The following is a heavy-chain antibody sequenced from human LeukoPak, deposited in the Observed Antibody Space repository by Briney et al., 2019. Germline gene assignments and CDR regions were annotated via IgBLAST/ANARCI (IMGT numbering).Heavy chain of an antibody. V-gene: IGHV3-21*01. J-gene: IGHJ4*02. Sequence: GESLRLSCAASVCTFSSYSMNWVRKAPWKGLEWVSSISSSSSYIYYADSVKGRFTISRDNAKNSLYLQMNSLRAEDTAVYYCARGDFDYWGQGTLVTVSS. CDR1: VCTFSSYS. CDR3: ARGDFDY. CDR2: ISSSSSYI.